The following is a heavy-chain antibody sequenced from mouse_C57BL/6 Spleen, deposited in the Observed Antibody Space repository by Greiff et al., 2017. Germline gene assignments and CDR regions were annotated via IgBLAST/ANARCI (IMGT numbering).Heavy chain of an antibody. CDR2: INPSNGGT. Sequence: QVQLQQPGTELVKPGASVKLSCKASGYTFTSYWMHWVKQRPGQGLEWIGNINPSNGGTNYNEKFKSKATLTVDKSSSTAYMQLSSLTSEDSAVYYFARDGDLITTVVADDWGQGTTLTVSS. CDR3: ARDGDLITTVVADD. D-gene: IGHD1-1*01. J-gene: IGHJ2*01. V-gene: IGHV1-53*01. CDR1: GYTFTSYW.